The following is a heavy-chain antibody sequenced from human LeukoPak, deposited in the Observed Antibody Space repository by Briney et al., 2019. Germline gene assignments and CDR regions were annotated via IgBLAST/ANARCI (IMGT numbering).Heavy chain of an antibody. Sequence: ASVKVSCKTSGYTFGNYAITWVRQAPGQGLEWMGWISGDNGDTKYAQKVQGRVTVTTDTSTTTTYMELRSLRSDGTAVYYCARDADGSGTLLDYWGQGSLVTVSS. CDR3: ARDADGSGTLLDY. CDR2: ISGDNGDT. D-gene: IGHD3-10*01. J-gene: IGHJ4*02. V-gene: IGHV1-18*01. CDR1: GYTFGNYA.